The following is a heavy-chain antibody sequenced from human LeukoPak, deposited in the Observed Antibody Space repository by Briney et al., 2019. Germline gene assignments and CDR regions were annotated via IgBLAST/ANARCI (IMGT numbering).Heavy chain of an antibody. CDR2: ISSNGGST. D-gene: IGHD5-18*01. CDR1: GFTFSSYA. V-gene: IGHV3-64*01. CDR3: ARDPGYSYGYGGYFDY. Sequence: GGSLRLPCAASGFTFSSYAMHWVRQAPGKGLEYVSAISSNGGSTYYANSVKGRFTISRDNSKNTLYLQMGSLRAEDMAVYYCARDPGYSYGYGGYFDYWGQGTLVTVSS. J-gene: IGHJ4*02.